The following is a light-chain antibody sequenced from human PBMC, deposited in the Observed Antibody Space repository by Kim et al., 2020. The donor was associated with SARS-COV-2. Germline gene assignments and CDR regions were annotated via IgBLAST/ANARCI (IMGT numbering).Light chain of an antibody. CDR3: QQRSTWPPA. CDR1: QSVSSY. V-gene: IGKV3-11*01. J-gene: IGKJ3*01. CDR2: DAS. Sequence: LSPGERAPLSCRASQSVSSYLAWYQQNPGQAPRLLIYDASNRATGIPARSSGSGSGPDLTLTISSLEPEDFAVYSCQQRSTWPPAFGPGTKVDIK.